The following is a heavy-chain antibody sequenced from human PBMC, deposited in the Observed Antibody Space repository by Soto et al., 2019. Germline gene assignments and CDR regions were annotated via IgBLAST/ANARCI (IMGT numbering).Heavy chain of an antibody. J-gene: IGHJ4*02. Sequence: QVQLVESGGGVVQPGGSLRLSCAANRFTFTTYGIQWVRQAPGKGLEWVAVIWYDESIKNCADSVKGRFTISRDNSKSTLYLQMNSLRAEVTAIYYCARGYSANSGSFDYWGQGTLVTVSS. CDR1: RFTFTTYG. D-gene: IGHD4-4*01. CDR3: ARGYSANSGSFDY. CDR2: IWYDESIK. V-gene: IGHV3-33*01.